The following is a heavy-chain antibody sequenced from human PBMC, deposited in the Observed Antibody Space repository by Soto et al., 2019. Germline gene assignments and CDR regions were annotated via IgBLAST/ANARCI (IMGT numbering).Heavy chain of an antibody. CDR1: GGSINSGRYS. Sequence: KPSETLSLTCTVSGGSINSGRYSWTWIRQPPGAGLEWIGHMYHTGTTYYNPSLKSRVTISVDTSKNQFSLKLSSVTAADTAVYYCVNMYSSSWYYFDYWAQRPLVTVSS. CDR3: VNMYSSSWYYFDY. D-gene: IGHD6-13*01. V-gene: IGHV4-30-2*01. CDR2: MYHTGTT. J-gene: IGHJ4*02.